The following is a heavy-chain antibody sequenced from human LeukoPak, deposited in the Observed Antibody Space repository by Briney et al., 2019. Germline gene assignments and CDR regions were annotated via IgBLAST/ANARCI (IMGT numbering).Heavy chain of an antibody. CDR1: GGSFSGYY. CDR2: ISSSSSYI. Sequence: ETLSLTCAVYGGSFSGYYWSWIRQPPGKGLEWVSSISSSSSYIYYADSVKGRFTISRDNAKNSLYLQMNSLRAEDTAVYYCARDRYYYGMDVWGQGTTATVSS. J-gene: IGHJ6*02. V-gene: IGHV3-21*01. CDR3: ARDRYYYGMDV.